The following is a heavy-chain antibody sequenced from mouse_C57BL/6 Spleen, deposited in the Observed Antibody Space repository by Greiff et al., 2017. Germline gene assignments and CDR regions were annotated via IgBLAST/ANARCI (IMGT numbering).Heavy chain of an antibody. Sequence: QVQLQQPGAELVKPGASVKMSCKASGYTFTSYWITWVKQRPGQGLEWIGDIYPGSGSTNYNEKSKSKATLTVDTSSSTAYMQLSSLTSEDSAVYYCARSDYDYDWGFDYWGQGTTLTVSS. J-gene: IGHJ2*01. CDR1: GYTFTSYW. V-gene: IGHV1-55*01. D-gene: IGHD2-4*01. CDR2: IYPGSGST. CDR3: ARSDYDYDWGFDY.